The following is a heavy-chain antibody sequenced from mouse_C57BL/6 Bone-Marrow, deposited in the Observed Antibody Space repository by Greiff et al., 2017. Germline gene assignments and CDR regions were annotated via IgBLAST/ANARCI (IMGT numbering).Heavy chain of an antibody. J-gene: IGHJ1*03. V-gene: IGHV5-6*01. D-gene: IGHD1-1*01. CDR1: GFTFSSYG. CDR3: ARFYCWYFDV. CDR2: ISSGGSYT. Sequence: EVQVVESGGDLVKPGGSLKLSCAASGFTFSSYGMSWVRQTPDKRLEWVATISSGGSYTYYPDSVKGRFTISRDNAKNTLYLQMSSLKSEDTAMYYCARFYCWYFDVGGTGTTVTVSS.